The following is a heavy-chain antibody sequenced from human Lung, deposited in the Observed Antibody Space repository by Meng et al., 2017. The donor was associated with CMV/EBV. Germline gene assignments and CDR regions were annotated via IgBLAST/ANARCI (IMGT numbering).Heavy chain of an antibody. CDR1: GLAFSDYW. CDR2: INGVGSTT. Sequence: GESLKISCAASGLAFSDYWMHWVRQVPGMGLVWVSHINGVGSTTNYADSVQGRFTISRDNAKNTVYLQMNSLRAEDTAVYYCAKWMVPAYYFDYWGQGTXVTVSS. D-gene: IGHD6-19*01. J-gene: IGHJ4*02. CDR3: AKWMVPAYYFDY. V-gene: IGHV3-74*01.